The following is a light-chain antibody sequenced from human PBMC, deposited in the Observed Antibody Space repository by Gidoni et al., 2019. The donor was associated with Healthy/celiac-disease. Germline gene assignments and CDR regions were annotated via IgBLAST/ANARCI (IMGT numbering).Light chain of an antibody. CDR1: SSDVGGYNY. Sequence: QSALTQPASVSGCPGQSITMSCTGTSSDVGGYNYVSGYQQHTGKAPQLMIDEVSNRPSGGSNRFSGSKSGNTASLTISGLQAEDEADYYCSSYTSSSLVFGGGTKLTVL. CDR3: SSYTSSSLV. V-gene: IGLV2-14*01. J-gene: IGLJ2*01. CDR2: EVS.